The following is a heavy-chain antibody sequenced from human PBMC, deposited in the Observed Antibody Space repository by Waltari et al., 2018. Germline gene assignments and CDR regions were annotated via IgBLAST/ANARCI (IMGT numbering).Heavy chain of an antibody. Sequence: QVQLQESGPGLVEPSETLSLTCTVSGDSIRGHYWSWFRPPPGTGLERSGYIFYSATTNYNPALKSRVTISVDMSKNQFALSWSAMTAADTAVYYCARGFGAYCGDDCSDPFDIWGRGTMVTVSS. CDR3: ARGFGAYCGDDCSDPFDI. CDR2: IFYSATT. J-gene: IGHJ3*02. D-gene: IGHD2-21*01. CDR1: GDSIRGHY. V-gene: IGHV4-59*11.